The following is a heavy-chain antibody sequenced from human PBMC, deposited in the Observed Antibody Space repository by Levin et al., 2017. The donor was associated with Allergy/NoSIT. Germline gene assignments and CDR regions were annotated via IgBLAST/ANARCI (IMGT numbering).Heavy chain of an antibody. J-gene: IGHJ3*01. D-gene: IGHD1-1*01. CDR3: ASWRGAFDV. Sequence: LSCTVSGGSISSGSFYWSWIRQPAGKGLEWIGRVYASGSTNYNPSLKSRVTISVDTSKNQFSLKLRSVTAADTAVYYCASWRGAFDVWGQGTIVTVSS. V-gene: IGHV4-61*02. CDR2: VYASGST. CDR1: GGSISSGSFY.